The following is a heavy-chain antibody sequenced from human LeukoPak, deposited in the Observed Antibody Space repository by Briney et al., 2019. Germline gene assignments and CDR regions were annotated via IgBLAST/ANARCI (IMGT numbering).Heavy chain of an antibody. Sequence: PGGSLRLSCAASGFTFSSYSMNWVRQAPGKGLEWVSYISSSSSTIYYADSVKGRFTISGDNAKNSLYLQMNSLRDEDTAVYYCARGRGSSAWGLYYYYGMDVWGQGTTVTVSS. CDR2: ISSSSSTI. V-gene: IGHV3-48*02. CDR1: GFTFSSYS. D-gene: IGHD6-6*01. J-gene: IGHJ6*02. CDR3: ARGRGSSAWGLYYYYGMDV.